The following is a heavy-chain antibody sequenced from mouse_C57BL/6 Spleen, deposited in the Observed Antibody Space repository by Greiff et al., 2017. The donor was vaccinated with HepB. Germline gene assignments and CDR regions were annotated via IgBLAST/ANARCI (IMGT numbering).Heavy chain of an antibody. CDR1: GYTFTSYD. CDR3: AREDYYGSSTGFAY. V-gene: IGHV1-85*01. D-gene: IGHD1-1*01. Sequence: QVQLKESGPELVKPGASVKLSCKASGYTFTSYDINWVKQRPGQGLEWIGWIYPRDGSTKYNEKFKGKATLTVDTSSSTAYMELHSLTSEDSAVYFCAREDYYGSSTGFAYWGQGTLVTVSA. J-gene: IGHJ3*01. CDR2: IYPRDGST.